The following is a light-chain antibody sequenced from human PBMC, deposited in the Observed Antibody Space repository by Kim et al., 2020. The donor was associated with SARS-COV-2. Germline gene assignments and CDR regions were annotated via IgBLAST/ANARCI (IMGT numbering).Light chain of an antibody. CDR2: AAS. CDR3: QQSYITPFT. CDR1: QSISSH. V-gene: IGKV1-39*01. Sequence: ASAGDRVTITCRTTQSISSHLNWYQQKPGRAPKLLISAASTLQGGVPSRFSGSGSETDFTLTISSLQPDDFATYFCQQSYITPFTFGPGTKVDIK. J-gene: IGKJ3*01.